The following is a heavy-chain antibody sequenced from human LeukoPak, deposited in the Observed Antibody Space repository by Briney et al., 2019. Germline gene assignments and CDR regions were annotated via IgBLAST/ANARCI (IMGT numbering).Heavy chain of an antibody. D-gene: IGHD1-26*01. CDR3: AREGATTSFDY. Sequence: PGGSLRLSCAASGFTFDDYTMHWARQAPGKGLEWVSLISWDGGSTYYADSVKGRFTISRDSSKNTLYLQMNSLRAEDTAVYYCAREGATTSFDYWGQGTLVTVSS. V-gene: IGHV3-43*01. CDR1: GFTFDDYT. J-gene: IGHJ4*02. CDR2: ISWDGGST.